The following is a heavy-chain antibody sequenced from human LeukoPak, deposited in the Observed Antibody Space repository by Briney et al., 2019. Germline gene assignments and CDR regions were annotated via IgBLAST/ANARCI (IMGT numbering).Heavy chain of an antibody. D-gene: IGHD3-3*01. J-gene: IGHJ4*02. CDR1: GFTFRNYG. CDR3: ARDYDFWSGYFDY. Sequence: GRSLRLSCAASGFTFRNYGMHWVRQAPGKGLDWVAIISYDGSNKYYVDSVKGRFAISRDNAKNSLYLQMNSLRAEDMAVYYCARDYDFWSGYFDYWGQGTLVTVSS. CDR2: ISYDGSNK. V-gene: IGHV3-30*03.